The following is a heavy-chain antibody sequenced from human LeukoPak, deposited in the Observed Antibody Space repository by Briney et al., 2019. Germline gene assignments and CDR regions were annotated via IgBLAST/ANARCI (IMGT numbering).Heavy chain of an antibody. D-gene: IGHD2-15*01. J-gene: IGHJ5*02. V-gene: IGHV3-23*05. CDR1: GFTFSNYA. CDR3: ARLVVDVPADWFDP. CDR2: IGTTINGT. Sequence: PGGSLRLSCVASGFTFSNYAMTWVRQTPGKGLEWVATIGTTINGTYYADSVIGRFTIVRVNPRENLHLYMNSLSADATALVYFARLVVDVPADWFDPWGKGTVVIVSS.